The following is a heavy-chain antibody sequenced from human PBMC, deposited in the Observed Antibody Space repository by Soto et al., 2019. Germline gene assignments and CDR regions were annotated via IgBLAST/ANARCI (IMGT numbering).Heavy chain of an antibody. J-gene: IGHJ3*02. Sequence: QVQLVQSGAEVKKPGASVKVSCKASGYTFTNYDIEWVRQAAGQGLEWLGWLNPNSGDTGYAQPFQGRVTMTRDTSISTADMELSNLRSEDTGIYYCARYVWAGSFDIWGQGTLLTVSS. D-gene: IGHD3-10*02. V-gene: IGHV1-8*01. CDR3: ARYVWAGSFDI. CDR1: GYTFTNYD. CDR2: LNPNSGDT.